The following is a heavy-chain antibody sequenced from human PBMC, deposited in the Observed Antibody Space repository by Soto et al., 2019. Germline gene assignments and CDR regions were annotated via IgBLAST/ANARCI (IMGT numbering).Heavy chain of an antibody. J-gene: IGHJ4*02. Sequence: PGGSLRLSCAASGFTFSSYEMNWVRQAPGKGLEWVSYISSSGSTIYYADSVKGRFTISRDNAKNSLYLQMNSLRAEDTAVYYCARDRFSGYSYGYHPIPFDYWGQGTLVTVSS. D-gene: IGHD5-18*01. CDR1: GFTFSSYE. CDR2: ISSSGSTI. CDR3: ARDRFSGYSYGYHPIPFDY. V-gene: IGHV3-48*03.